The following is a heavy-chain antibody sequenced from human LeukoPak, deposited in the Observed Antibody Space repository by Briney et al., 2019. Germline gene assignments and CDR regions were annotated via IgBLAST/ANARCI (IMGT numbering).Heavy chain of an antibody. CDR3: ARLSAIFGVVSWFDP. CDR1: GGSISSSSYY. CDR2: IYYSGST. D-gene: IGHD3-3*01. V-gene: IGHV4-39*01. Sequence: SETLSLTCTVSGGSISSSSYYWGWIRQPPGKGLEWIGSIYYSGSTYYNPSLKSRVTISVDTSKNQFSLKLSSVTAADTAVYYCARLSAIFGVVSWFDPWGQGTLVTVSS. J-gene: IGHJ5*02.